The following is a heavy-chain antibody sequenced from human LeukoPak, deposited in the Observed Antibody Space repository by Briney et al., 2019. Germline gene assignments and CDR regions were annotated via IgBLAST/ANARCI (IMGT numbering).Heavy chain of an antibody. CDR1: GYTFTDYY. Sequence: ASVKVSCKASGYTFTDYYIHWVRQAPGQGLEWMGWINPNNGGTKYAQNFQGRVTMTRDTSISTAYMELDRLRFDDTAVYYCARDSGEVPDYWGQGTLVTVSS. CDR3: ARDSGEVPDY. J-gene: IGHJ4*02. CDR2: INPNNGGT. D-gene: IGHD3-10*01. V-gene: IGHV1-2*02.